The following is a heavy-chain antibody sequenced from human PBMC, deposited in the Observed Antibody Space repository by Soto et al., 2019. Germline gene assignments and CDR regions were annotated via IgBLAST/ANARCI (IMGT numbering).Heavy chain of an antibody. CDR3: AKDRPRRTSGYFFDY. J-gene: IGHJ4*02. Sequence: EVQLLESGGKLVQPGGSLTLSCAASGFTFSTYAMAWVRQAPGKGLEWVSGVSASGLNTDYADPVKGRFYISRDNSKNTVSLHMNSLRAEDTALYYWAKDRPRRTSGYFFDYLGQGTPVTVSS. V-gene: IGHV3-23*01. D-gene: IGHD1-1*01. CDR1: GFTFSTYA. CDR2: VSASGLNT.